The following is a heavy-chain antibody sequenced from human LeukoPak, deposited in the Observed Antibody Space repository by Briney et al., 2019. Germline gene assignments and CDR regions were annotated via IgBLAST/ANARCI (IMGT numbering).Heavy chain of an antibody. CDR2: ISSSSSYI. D-gene: IGHD3-22*01. Sequence: GGSLRLSCAASGFTFSSYWMSWVRQAPGKGLEWVSSISSSSSYIYYADSVKGRFTISRDNAKNSLYLQMNSLRAEDTAVYYCARERSGCMFDYWGQGTLVTVSS. CDR3: ARERSGCMFDY. V-gene: IGHV3-21*01. J-gene: IGHJ4*02. CDR1: GFTFSSYW.